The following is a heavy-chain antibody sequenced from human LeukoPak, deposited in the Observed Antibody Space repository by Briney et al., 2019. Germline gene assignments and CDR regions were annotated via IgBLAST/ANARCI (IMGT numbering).Heavy chain of an antibody. V-gene: IGHV3-23*01. J-gene: IGHJ4*02. Sequence: GGSLRLSCAASGFTFSSYSMNWVRQAPGKGLEWVSAISGSGGSTYYADSVKGRFTISRDNSKNTLYLQMNSLRAEDTAVYYCAGDYDSSGYYRSGYWGQGTLVTVSS. CDR1: GFTFSSYS. CDR2: ISGSGGST. CDR3: AGDYDSSGYYRSGY. D-gene: IGHD3-22*01.